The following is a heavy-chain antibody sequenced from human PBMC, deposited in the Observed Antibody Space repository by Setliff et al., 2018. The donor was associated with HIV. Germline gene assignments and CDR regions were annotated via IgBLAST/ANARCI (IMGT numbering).Heavy chain of an antibody. D-gene: IGHD2-15*01. J-gene: IGHJ1*01. CDR1: GFTFSDYT. V-gene: IGHV3-48*01. CDR2: ISSSGSTT. CDR3: ARDNGGTWYSSETGAEYFQH. Sequence: PGGSLRLSCATSGFTFSDYTIHWVRRAPGKGLECISYISSSGSTTYYADSVKGRFTISRDNAKNSLYLQMNSLRAEDTAVYYCARDNGGTWYSSETGAEYFQHWGQGTLVTVSS.